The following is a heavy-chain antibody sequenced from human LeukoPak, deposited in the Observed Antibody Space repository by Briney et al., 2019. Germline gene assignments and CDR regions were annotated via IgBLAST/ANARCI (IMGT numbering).Heavy chain of an antibody. V-gene: IGHV5-51*01. J-gene: IGHJ4*02. CDR2: IYPGDSDT. CDR3: ARYTVVTTFDY. CDR1: GYSFTSYW. Sequence: GESLKIPCKGSGYSFTSYWIGWVRQMPGKGLEGMGIIYPGDSDTRYSPSFQGQVTISADKSISTAYLQWSSLKASDTAMYYCARYTVVTTFDYWGQGTLVTVSS. D-gene: IGHD4-23*01.